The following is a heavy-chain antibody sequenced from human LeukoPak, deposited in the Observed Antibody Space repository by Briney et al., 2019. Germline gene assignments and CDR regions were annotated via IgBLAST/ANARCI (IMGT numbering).Heavy chain of an antibody. D-gene: IGHD6-13*01. CDR1: GYTFTSYD. J-gene: IGHJ4*02. Sequence: ASVKVSCKASGYTFTSYDINWVRQATGQGLEWMGWMNPNSGNTGYAQKFQGRVTMTRDTSTSTVYMELSSLRSEDTAVYYCARAISLYSSSWYYFDYWGQGTLVTVSS. CDR3: ARAISLYSSSWYYFDY. V-gene: IGHV1-8*02. CDR2: MNPNSGNT.